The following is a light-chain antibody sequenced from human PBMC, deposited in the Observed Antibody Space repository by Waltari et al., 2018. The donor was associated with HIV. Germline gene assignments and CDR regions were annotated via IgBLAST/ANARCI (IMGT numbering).Light chain of an antibody. V-gene: IGLV3-21*04. J-gene: IGLJ2*01. Sequence: YVVSQPPSASVAPGKTARITCAGNNIGSETVHWYQPKPGQAPVLVIYYDSDRPSGIPERFSGSSSGNTATLTISRVEAGDEADYYCQVWDSSTDHVIFGGGTKLTVL. CDR3: QVWDSSTDHVI. CDR2: YDS. CDR1: NIGSET.